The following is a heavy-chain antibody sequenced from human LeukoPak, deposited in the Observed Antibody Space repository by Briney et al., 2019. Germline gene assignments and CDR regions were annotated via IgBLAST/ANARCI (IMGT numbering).Heavy chain of an antibody. CDR1: GFTFDEDA. V-gene: IGHV3-9*01. D-gene: IGHD2-21*02. CDR3: IGGDYVTFDY. CDR2: ISWNSVTI. J-gene: IGHJ4*02. Sequence: GGSLRLSCSASGFTFDEDAMHWVRQAPGKGLEWVSGISWNSVTIGYADSVKGRFTISRDNAKDTLYLQMNSLRAEDTAVYYCIGGDYVTFDYWGQGTLVTVSS.